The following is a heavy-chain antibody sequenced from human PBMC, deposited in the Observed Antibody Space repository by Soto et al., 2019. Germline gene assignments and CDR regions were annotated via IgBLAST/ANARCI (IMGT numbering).Heavy chain of an antibody. J-gene: IGHJ4*02. CDR2: ISAYNGNT. V-gene: IGHV1-18*01. D-gene: IGHD5-12*01. CDR1: GYTFTSYG. CDR3: ARVQSGYDFAY. Sequence: QVQLVQSGAEVKKPGASVKVSCKASGYTFTSYGINWVRQAPGQGLEWMGWISAYNGNTHYAQKLQGRVTMPTDTSTSTAYRELRSLRSDDTAVYYCARVQSGYDFAYWGQGTLGTVSS.